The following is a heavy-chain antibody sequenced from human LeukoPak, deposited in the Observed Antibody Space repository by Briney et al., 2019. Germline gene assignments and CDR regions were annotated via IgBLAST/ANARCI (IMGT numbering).Heavy chain of an antibody. CDR2: IYTSGST. CDR1: GGSISSGSYY. J-gene: IGHJ4*02. V-gene: IGHV4-61*02. D-gene: IGHD1-26*01. CDR3: AREIWEEIIDY. Sequence: SETLSLTCTVSGGSISSGSYYWSWIRQPAGKGVEWIGRIYTSGSTNYNPSLKSRVTISVDTSKNQFSLKLSSVTAADTAVYYCAREIWEEIIDYWGQGTLVTVSS.